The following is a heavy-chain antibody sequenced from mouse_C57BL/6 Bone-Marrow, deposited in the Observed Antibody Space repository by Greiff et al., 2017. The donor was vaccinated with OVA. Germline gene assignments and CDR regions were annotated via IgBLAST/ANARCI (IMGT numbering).Heavy chain of an antibody. CDR2: IYPGDGDT. V-gene: IGHV1-80*01. Sequence: QVHVKQSGAELVKPGASVKISCKASGYAFSSYWMNWVKQRPGKGLEWIGQIYPGDGDTNYNGKFKGKATLTADKSSSTAYMQLSSLTSEDSAVYFCARTVATVVAYYFDYWGQGTTLTVSS. D-gene: IGHD1-1*01. J-gene: IGHJ2*01. CDR3: ARTVATVVAYYFDY. CDR1: GYAFSSYW.